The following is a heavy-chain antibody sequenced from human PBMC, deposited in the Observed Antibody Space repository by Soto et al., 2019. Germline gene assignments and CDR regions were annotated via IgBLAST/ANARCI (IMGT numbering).Heavy chain of an antibody. V-gene: IGHV1-3*01. D-gene: IGHD3-22*01. CDR3: ARGHSRSGNWFDP. J-gene: IGHJ5*02. CDR1: GYTFINHT. CDR2: INAGSGNT. Sequence: ASVMVSCKASGYTFINHTIHWVRQAPGQSLEWMGGINAGSGNTKYSDILQGRVTITRDTSATTAYMELSTLRSEDAAVYYCARGHSRSGNWFDPWGQGTLVTVSS.